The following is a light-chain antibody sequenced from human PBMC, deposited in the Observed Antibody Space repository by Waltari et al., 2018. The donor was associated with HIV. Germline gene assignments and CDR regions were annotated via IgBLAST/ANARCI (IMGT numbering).Light chain of an antibody. CDR2: WAS. CDR3: QQYYSTPYT. J-gene: IGKJ2*01. Sequence: DIVMTQSPDSLAVSLGERATINCKSSQSVLYSSNNKNYLAWYQQKPGQPPKLLIYWASTRESGVPGRFSGSGSGTDFTLTISRLQAEDVAVYYCQQYYSTPYTFGQGTKLEIK. CDR1: QSVLYSSNNKNY. V-gene: IGKV4-1*01.